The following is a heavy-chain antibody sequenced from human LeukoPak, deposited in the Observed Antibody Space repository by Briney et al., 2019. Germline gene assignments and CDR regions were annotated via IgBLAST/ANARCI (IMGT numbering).Heavy chain of an antibody. CDR2: ISGGGGST. CDR1: GFTFTSYS. D-gene: IGHD1-26*01. CDR3: AKGGKWDVTPFDY. V-gene: IGHV3-23*01. J-gene: IGHJ4*02. Sequence: GGSLRLSCAASGFTFTSYSMNWVRQAPGKGLEWVSTISGGGGSTYYADSVKGRFTISRDNSKSTLYLQVNSLRAEDTAVYYCAKGGKWDVTPFDYWGQGTLVTVSS.